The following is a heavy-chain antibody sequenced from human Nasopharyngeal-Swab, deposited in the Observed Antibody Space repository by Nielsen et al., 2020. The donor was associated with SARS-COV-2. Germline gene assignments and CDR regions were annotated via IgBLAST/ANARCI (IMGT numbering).Heavy chain of an antibody. D-gene: IGHD1-7*01. V-gene: IGHV1-46*01. Sequence: RRAPGQGLEWMGIINPTDGSTSYAQKFEGRVTMTRVTSTSTVYMELNSLRSEDTAVYYCARVLPFRVTGTSGMDVWGQGTTVTVSS. CDR3: ARVLPFRVTGTSGMDV. CDR2: INPTDGST. J-gene: IGHJ6*02.